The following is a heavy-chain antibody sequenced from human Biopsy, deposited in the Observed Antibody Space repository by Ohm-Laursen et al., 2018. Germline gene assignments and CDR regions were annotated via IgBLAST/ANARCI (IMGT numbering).Heavy chain of an antibody. J-gene: IGHJ2*01. CDR2: IWYDGSNK. CDR3: ARDQSGLRGINWYFDL. CDR1: GFTFSSYG. Sequence: SLRLSCTASGFTFSSYGMHWVRQAPGKGLEWVALIWYDGSNKNSEDSVKGRFTVSRVNSKNTLFLQMNNLRAEDTAVYYCARDQSGLRGINWYFDLWGRGTLVTVSS. V-gene: IGHV3-33*01. D-gene: IGHD5/OR15-5a*01.